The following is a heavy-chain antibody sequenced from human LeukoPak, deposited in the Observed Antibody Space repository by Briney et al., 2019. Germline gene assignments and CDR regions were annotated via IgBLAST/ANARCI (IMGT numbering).Heavy chain of an antibody. V-gene: IGHV3-30-3*01. Sequence: GRSLRLSCAASGFTFSSYAMHWVRQAPGKGLEWVAVISYDGSNKYYADSVKGRFTISRDNSKNSLYLQMNSLKTEDTAVYYCARDVSYYDNSGSLWGQGNLVTVSS. CDR2: ISYDGSNK. CDR1: GFTFSSYA. D-gene: IGHD3-22*01. J-gene: IGHJ4*01. CDR3: ARDVSYYDNSGSL.